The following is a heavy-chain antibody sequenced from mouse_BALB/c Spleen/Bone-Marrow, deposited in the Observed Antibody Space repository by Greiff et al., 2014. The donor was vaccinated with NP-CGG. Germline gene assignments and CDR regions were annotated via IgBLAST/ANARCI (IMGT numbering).Heavy chain of an antibody. CDR1: GXTXXXXX. V-gene: IGHV5-17*02. CDR2: ISSGSSTI. Sequence: GGSRKLSCAASGXTXXXXXXHXXXXXXXXXXXXXAYISSGSSTIYYADTVMGRFTISRDNPKNTLFLQMTSLRSEDTAMYYCARSGSSSGYFDYWGQGTTLTVSS. CDR3: ARSGSSSGYFDY. J-gene: IGHJ2*01. D-gene: IGHD1-1*01.